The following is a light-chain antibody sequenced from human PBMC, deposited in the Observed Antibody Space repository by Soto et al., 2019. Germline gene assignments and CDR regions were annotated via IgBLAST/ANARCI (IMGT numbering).Light chain of an antibody. CDR2: NTT. J-gene: IGLJ2*01. CDR3: ALYVGSGTVV. CDR1: SSSVSTNYY. V-gene: IGLV8-61*01. Sequence: QTVVTQDPSFSVSPGGTVILTCGWTSSSVSTNYYPSWYQQSPGLAPRTLIYNTTTRSSGVPDRFSGSMLGNKAALTISGAQSDDESDYLCALYVGSGTVVFGGGTKLTVL.